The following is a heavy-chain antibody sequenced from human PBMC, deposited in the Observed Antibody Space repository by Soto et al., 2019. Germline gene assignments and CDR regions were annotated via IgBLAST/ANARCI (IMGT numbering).Heavy chain of an antibody. V-gene: IGHV1-69*13. CDR1: GGTFSSYA. Sequence: SVKVSCKASGGTFSSYAISWVRQAPGQGLEWMGGIIPIFGTANYAQKFQGRVTITADESTSTAYMELSSLRSEDTAVYYCAGTTYAVTNYFDYWGQGTLVTVSS. D-gene: IGHD4-17*01. CDR2: IIPIFGTA. CDR3: AGTTYAVTNYFDY. J-gene: IGHJ4*02.